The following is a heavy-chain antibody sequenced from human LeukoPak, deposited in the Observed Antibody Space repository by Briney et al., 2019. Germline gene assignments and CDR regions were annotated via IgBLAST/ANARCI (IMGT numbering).Heavy chain of an antibody. CDR1: GGSISSSSYY. J-gene: IGHJ4*02. CDR2: IYYSGST. CDR3: ARVGYYDSSGYYYEHYFDY. D-gene: IGHD3-22*01. Sequence: SETLSLTCTVSGGSISSSSYYWGWIRQPPGKGLEWIGSIYYSGSTYYNPSLKSRVTISVDTSKNQFSLKLSSVTAADTAVYYCARVGYYDSSGYYYEHYFDYWGQGTLVTVSS. V-gene: IGHV4-39*07.